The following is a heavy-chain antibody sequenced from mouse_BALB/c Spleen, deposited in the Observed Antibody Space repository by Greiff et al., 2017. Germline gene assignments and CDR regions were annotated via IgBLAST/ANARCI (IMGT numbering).Heavy chain of an antibody. CDR2: IDPSDSYT. J-gene: IGHJ3*01. D-gene: IGHD2-1*01. CDR1: GYTFTSYW. Sequence: VQLQQPGAELVKPGASVKMSCKASGYTFTSYWMHWVKQRPGQGLEWIGVIDPSDSYTSYNQKFKGKATLTVDTSSSTAYMQLSSLTSEDSAVYYCTVYGNYVGWFAYWGQGTLVTVSA. CDR3: TVYGNYVGWFAY. V-gene: IGHV1S127*01.